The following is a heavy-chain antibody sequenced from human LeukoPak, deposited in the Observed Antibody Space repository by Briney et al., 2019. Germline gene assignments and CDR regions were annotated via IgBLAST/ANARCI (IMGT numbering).Heavy chain of an antibody. CDR3: ARAAVAGAGSGVVSWLDP. CDR2: IIPILGIA. V-gene: IGHV1-69*04. J-gene: IGHJ5*02. CDR1: GGTFSSYA. D-gene: IGHD6-13*01. Sequence: SVKVSCKASGGTFSSYAFSWVGQAPGQGLEWMGRIIPILGIANYAQKFQGRVTITADKSTSTAYMELSSLRSEDAAVYYCARAAVAGAGSGVVSWLDPWGQGTLVSVFS.